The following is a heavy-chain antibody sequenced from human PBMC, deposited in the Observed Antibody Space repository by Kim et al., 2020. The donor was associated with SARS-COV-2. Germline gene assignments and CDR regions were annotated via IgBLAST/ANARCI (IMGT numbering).Heavy chain of an antibody. D-gene: IGHD3-22*01. Sequence: ASVKVSCKASGYTFTSYAMHWVRQAPGQRLEWMGWINAGNGNTKYSQKFQGRVTITRDTSASTAYMELSSLRSEDTAVYYCARDRRYYYDSSGYYYFDYWGQGTLVTVSS. CDR2: INAGNGNT. V-gene: IGHV1-3*01. CDR1: GYTFTSYA. CDR3: ARDRRYYYDSSGYYYFDY. J-gene: IGHJ4*02.